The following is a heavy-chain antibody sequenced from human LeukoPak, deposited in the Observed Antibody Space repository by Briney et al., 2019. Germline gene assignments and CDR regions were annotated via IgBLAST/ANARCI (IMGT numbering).Heavy chain of an antibody. CDR2: ISYDGSNK. CDR1: GFTFSSYG. V-gene: IGHV3-30*18. CDR3: AKDSDDFAI. J-gene: IGHJ3*02. Sequence: GGSLRLSCAASGFTFSSYGMHWVRQAPGKGLEWVAVISYDGSNKYYADSVKGRFTISRDNSKNTLYLQMNSLRAEDTAVYYCAKDSDDFAIWGQGTMVTVSS.